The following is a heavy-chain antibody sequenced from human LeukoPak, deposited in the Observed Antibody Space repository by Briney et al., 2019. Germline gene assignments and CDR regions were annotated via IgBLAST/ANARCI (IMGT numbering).Heavy chain of an antibody. CDR3: ARDAREMATIGD. CDR1: GYTFTGYY. Sequence: ASVKVSCKASGYTFTGYYMHWVRQAPGQGLEWMGWINPNSGGTNYAQKFQGRVTMTRDTSISTAYMELSRLRSDGTAVYYCARDAREMATIGDWGQGTLVTVSS. CDR2: INPNSGGT. J-gene: IGHJ4*02. D-gene: IGHD5-24*01. V-gene: IGHV1-2*02.